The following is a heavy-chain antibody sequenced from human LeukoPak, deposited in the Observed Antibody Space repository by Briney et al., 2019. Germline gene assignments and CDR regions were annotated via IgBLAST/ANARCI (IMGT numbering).Heavy chain of an antibody. J-gene: IGHJ4*02. V-gene: IGHV1-2*02. D-gene: IGHD3-10*01. CDR3: ARGLWFGELFDY. CDR1: GYTFTAYY. Sequence: GASVKVSCKSSGYTFTAYYMHWVRQAPGQGLEGMGWINPNSGGTNYAQKFQGRVTMTRDTSISTAYMELNRLRSDDTAVYYCARGLWFGELFDYWGQGTLVTVSS. CDR2: INPNSGGT.